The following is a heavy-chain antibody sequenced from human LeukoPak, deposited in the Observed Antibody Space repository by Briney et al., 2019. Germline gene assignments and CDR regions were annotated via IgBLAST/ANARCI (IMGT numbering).Heavy chain of an antibody. V-gene: IGHV4-59*01. CDR1: GGSISSYY. CDR3: ARNKSSSFDY. CDR2: IYYSGST. D-gene: IGHD6-6*01. J-gene: IGHJ4*02. Sequence: SETLSLTCTVSGGSISSYYWSWIRQPPGKGLEWIGYIYYSGSTNYNPSLKSRVTISVDTSKNQFSLKLSSVTAADTAVSFCARNKSSSFDYWGQGPLVTVSS.